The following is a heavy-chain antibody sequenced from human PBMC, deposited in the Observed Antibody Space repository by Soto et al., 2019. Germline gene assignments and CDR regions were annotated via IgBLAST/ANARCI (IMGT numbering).Heavy chain of an antibody. J-gene: IGHJ6*02. Sequence: QEELVQSGAEVKKPGSSVNVSCRTSEGTFASYSITWLRQAPGQRLEWMGEIIPLMRTVNYAQKFQDRVTITGDRSASTVYMALSSLRSDDTAVHYCARDPVDLFGYLDVWGQGTPVTVSS. CDR1: EGTFASYS. D-gene: IGHD2-21*01. CDR3: ARDPVDLFGYLDV. CDR2: IIPLMRTV. V-gene: IGHV1-69*06.